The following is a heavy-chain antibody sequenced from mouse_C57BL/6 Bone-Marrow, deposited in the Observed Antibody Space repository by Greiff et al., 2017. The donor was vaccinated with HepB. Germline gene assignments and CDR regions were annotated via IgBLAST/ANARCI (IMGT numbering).Heavy chain of an antibody. CDR3: ARGPYYYGSSGGMDY. Sequence: VQLQQSGAELARPGASVKLSCKASGYTFTSYGISWVKQRTGQGLEWIGEIYPRSGNTYYNEKFKGKATLTADKSSSTAYMELRSLTSEDSAVYFCARGPYYYGSSGGMDYWGQGTSVTGSS. V-gene: IGHV1-81*01. J-gene: IGHJ4*01. CDR1: GYTFTSYG. D-gene: IGHD1-1*01. CDR2: IYPRSGNT.